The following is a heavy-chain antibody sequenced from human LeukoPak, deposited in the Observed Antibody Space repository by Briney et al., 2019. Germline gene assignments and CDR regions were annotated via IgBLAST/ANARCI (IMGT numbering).Heavy chain of an antibody. CDR2: ISGSGGST. Sequence: GGSLRLSCAASGFTFSSYEMNWVRQAPGKGLECVSGISGSGGSTYYADSVKGRFTISRDNSKNTLYLQMNSLRAEDTAVYYCARSAAAGNYYYYYMDVWGKGTTVTVSS. CDR1: GFTFSSYE. CDR3: ARSAAAGNYYYYYMDV. V-gene: IGHV3-23*01. J-gene: IGHJ6*03. D-gene: IGHD6-13*01.